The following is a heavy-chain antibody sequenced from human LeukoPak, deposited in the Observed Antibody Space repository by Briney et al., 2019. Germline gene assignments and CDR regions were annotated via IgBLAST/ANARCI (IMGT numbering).Heavy chain of an antibody. D-gene: IGHD2-2*01. CDR3: AKVEYPRGFDY. CDR1: GFTFSTYA. Sequence: GGSLRLSCAASGFTFSTYAMHWVRQAPGKGLEWVAFISDDGFKKYYPDSVEGRFIISRDNSKNTLFLQMNRLRAEDTAVYYCAKVEYPRGFDYWGQGTLVTVSS. CDR2: ISDDGFKK. J-gene: IGHJ4*02. V-gene: IGHV3-30*18.